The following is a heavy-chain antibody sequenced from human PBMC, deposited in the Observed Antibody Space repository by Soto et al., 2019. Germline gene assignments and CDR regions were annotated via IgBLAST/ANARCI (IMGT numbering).Heavy chain of an antibody. J-gene: IGHJ6*02. V-gene: IGHV5-51*01. CDR3: ARLPFGGKSPYYYFGMDV. CDR1: GYSFTNFW. CDR2: IYPSDPDT. Sequence: PGESLKISCKGSGYSFTNFWIGWVRQMPGKGLEWIGIIYPSDPDTRYNPSLQGQVTISADKSITTAYLQWSSLKASDTAMYYCARLPFGGKSPYYYFGMDVWGQGTTVTVSS. D-gene: IGHD2-15*01.